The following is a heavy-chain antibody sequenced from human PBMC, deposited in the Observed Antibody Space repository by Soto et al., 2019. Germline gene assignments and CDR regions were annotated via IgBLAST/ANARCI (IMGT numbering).Heavy chain of an antibody. J-gene: IGHJ5*02. CDR2: IYYSGST. V-gene: IGHV4-61*01. D-gene: IGHD3-3*01. CDR1: GGSVSSGSYY. CDR3: ARYGNDFWSGYYTGFDP. Sequence: PSETLSLTCTASGGSVSSGSYYWSWIRQPPGKGLEWIGYIYYSGSTNYNPSLKSRVTISVDTSKNQFSLKLSSVTAADTAVYYCARYGNDFWSGYYTGFDPWGQGTLVTVS.